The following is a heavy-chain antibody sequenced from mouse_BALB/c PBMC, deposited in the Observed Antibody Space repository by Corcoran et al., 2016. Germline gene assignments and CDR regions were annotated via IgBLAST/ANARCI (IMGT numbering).Heavy chain of an antibody. J-gene: IGHJ2*01. CDR2: ISCYNGAT. V-gene: IGHV1S34*01. CDR3: ARWVCNYDFDY. D-gene: IGHD2-1*01. Sequence: LVKTGASVKISCKASGYSLTGYYMHWVKQSHGKSLEWIGYISCYNGATSYNQKFKGKATFTVDTSSSTAYMQFNSLTSEDSAVYYCARWVCNYDFDYWGQGTTLTVSS. CDR1: GYSLTGYY.